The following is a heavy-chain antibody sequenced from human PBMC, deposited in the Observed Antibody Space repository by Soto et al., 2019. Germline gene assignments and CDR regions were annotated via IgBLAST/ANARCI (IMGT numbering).Heavy chain of an antibody. Sequence: QVQLVQSGTEVKKPGSSVKVACKASGGTFSTYTISWLRQAPGQGPEGMGGIFPTCGAANYAQKFQGRLTITADESTTTAYMELSSMRSEDTAVYYCARDAGNNNVAFGIWGQGTMITVSS. CDR2: IFPTCGAA. CDR3: ARDAGNNNVAFGI. CDR1: GGTFSTYT. D-gene: IGHD2-8*01. J-gene: IGHJ3*02. V-gene: IGHV1-69*01.